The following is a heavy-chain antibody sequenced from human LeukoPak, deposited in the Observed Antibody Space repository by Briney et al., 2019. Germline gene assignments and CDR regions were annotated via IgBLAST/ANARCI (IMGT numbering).Heavy chain of an antibody. CDR3: VKDLYLGDGDYGYFDY. V-gene: IGHV3-64D*06. D-gene: IGHD4-17*01. Sequence: GGSLRLSCAASGLTFRSYAMHWVRQAPGKGLEYVSAISSNGGSTYYADSVKGRFTISRDNSKNTLYLQMSSLRAEDTAVYYCVKDLYLGDGDYGYFDYWGQGTLVTVSS. CDR1: GLTFRSYA. CDR2: ISSNGGST. J-gene: IGHJ4*02.